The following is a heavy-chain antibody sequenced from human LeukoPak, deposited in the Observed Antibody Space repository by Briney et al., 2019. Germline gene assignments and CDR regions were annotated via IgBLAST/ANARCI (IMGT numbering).Heavy chain of an antibody. CDR1: GFTFSSYE. D-gene: IGHD6-13*01. V-gene: IGHV3-48*03. CDR2: ISSSGNTV. J-gene: IGHJ4*02. Sequence: GGSLRLSCAVSGFTFSSYEMNWVRQAPGKGLEWVSYISSSGNTVYYPDSVKGRFTISRDNSKNTLYVQMNSLRAEDTAVYYCAVWYTSSWSFDYWGQGTLVTVSS. CDR3: AVWYTSSWSFDY.